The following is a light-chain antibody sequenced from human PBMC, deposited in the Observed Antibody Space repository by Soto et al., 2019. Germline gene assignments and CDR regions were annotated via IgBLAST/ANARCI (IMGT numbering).Light chain of an antibody. Sequence: EIVLTQSPATLYLSPGERATLSCRASQSVSSFLAWYQQRPGQAPRLLIYDTSNRATGIPARFSGSGSGTDFTLSINSLEPEDFAVYYCQQRSNWPVTFGQGTRLEIK. CDR2: DTS. CDR3: QQRSNWPVT. V-gene: IGKV3-11*01. J-gene: IGKJ5*01. CDR1: QSVSSF.